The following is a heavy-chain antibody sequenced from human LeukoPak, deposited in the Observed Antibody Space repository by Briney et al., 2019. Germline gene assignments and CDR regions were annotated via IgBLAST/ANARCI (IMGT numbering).Heavy chain of an antibody. J-gene: IGHJ4*02. CDR2: IYYSGST. D-gene: IGHD5-18*01. CDR3: ATTSRGSYGYPNTFDY. CDR1: GGSVSSGSYY. Sequence: PSETLSLTCTVSGGSVSSGSYYWSWIRRPPGKGLEWIGYIYYSGSTNYNPSLKSRVTISVDTSKNQFSLKLSSVTAADTAVYYCATTSRGSYGYPNTFDYWGQGTLVTVSS. V-gene: IGHV4-61*01.